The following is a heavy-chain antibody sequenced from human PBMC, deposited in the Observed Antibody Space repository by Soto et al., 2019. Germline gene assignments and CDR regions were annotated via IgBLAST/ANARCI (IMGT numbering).Heavy chain of an antibody. D-gene: IGHD3-10*01. CDR1: GYTFTAYW. CDR3: ASSRYGSGSSPRSYYFDGLDV. V-gene: IGHV5-10-1*03. J-gene: IGHJ6*02. CDR2: IDPSDSYT. Sequence: EVQLVQSGAEVKKPGEYLRISCKGSGYTFTAYWITWVRQMPGKGLEWMGRIDPSDSYTNYSPSFQGLVTISADKSISTAYRQWSSLKASDTDMYYCASSRYGSGSSPRSYYFDGLDVWGQGTTVTVSS.